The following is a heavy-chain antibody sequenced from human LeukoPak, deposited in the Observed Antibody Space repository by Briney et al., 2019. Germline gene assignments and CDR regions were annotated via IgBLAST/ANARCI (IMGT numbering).Heavy chain of an antibody. J-gene: IGHJ6*03. CDR1: GGSISSHY. CDR3: ARVRDYYDSSGYVYYYYMDV. V-gene: IGHV4-59*11. D-gene: IGHD3-22*01. CDR2: IYYNGST. Sequence: SETLSLTCTVSGGSISSHYWSWIRQPPGKGLEWIGYIYYNGSTNYNPSLKSRVTISVDTSKNQFSLKLSSVTAADTAMYYCARVRDYYDSSGYVYYYYMDVWGKGTTVTVSS.